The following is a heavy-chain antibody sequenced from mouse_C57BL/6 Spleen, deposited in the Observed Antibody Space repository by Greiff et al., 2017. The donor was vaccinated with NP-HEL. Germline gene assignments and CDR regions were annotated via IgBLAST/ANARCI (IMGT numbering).Heavy chain of an antibody. D-gene: IGHD4-1*01. V-gene: IGHV1-4*01. J-gene: IGHJ2*01. CDR3: ARGSNWDEGGFDY. Sequence: QVQLQQSGAELARPGASVKMSCKASGYTFTSYTMHWVKQRPGQGLEWIGYINPSRGYTKYNQKFKDKATLTADKSSSTAYMQLSSLTSEDSAVYYCARGSNWDEGGFDYWGQGTTLTVSS. CDR1: GYTFTSYT. CDR2: INPSRGYT.